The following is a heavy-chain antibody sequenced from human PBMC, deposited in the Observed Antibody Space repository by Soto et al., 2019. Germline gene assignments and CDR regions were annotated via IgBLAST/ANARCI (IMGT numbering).Heavy chain of an antibody. CDR2: ISSSDSTI. D-gene: IGHD2-8*01. V-gene: IGHV3-48*03. Sequence: PGGSLRLSSAASGFTFSSYEMNWVLQATGKGLEWVSYISSSDSTIHYADSVKGRFSISRDNAKKSLFLKMNSLRAEDTAVYYCVREAPCSNGVCQFDYWGRGTLVTVSS. J-gene: IGHJ4*02. CDR1: GFTFSSYE. CDR3: VREAPCSNGVCQFDY.